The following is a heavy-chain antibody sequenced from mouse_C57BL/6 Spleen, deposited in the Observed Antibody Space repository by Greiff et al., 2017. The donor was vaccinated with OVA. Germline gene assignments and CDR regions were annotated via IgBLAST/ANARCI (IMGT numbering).Heavy chain of an antibody. D-gene: IGHD1-1*01. V-gene: IGHV1-76*01. CDR3: ARGTTVVATDY. CDR2: IYPGSGNT. Sequence: QVQLQQSGAELVRPGASVKLSCKASGYTFTDYYINWVKQRPGQGLEWIARIYPGSGNTYYNEKFKGKATLTAEKSSSTAYMQLSSLTSEDSAVYFCARGTTVVATDYWGQGTTLTVSS. J-gene: IGHJ2*01. CDR1: GYTFTDYY.